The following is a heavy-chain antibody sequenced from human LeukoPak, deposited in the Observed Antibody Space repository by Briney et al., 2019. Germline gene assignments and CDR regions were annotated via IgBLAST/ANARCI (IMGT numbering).Heavy chain of an antibody. Sequence: SETLSLTCTVSGGSVSGGSYYWSWIRQPPGKGLEWIGYIYYSGSTSYNPSLKGRVTISVDTSKNQFSLKLSSVTAADTAMYYCAREYKRTWFGDLTSAPFDYWGQGTLVTVSS. D-gene: IGHD3-10*01. CDR3: AREYKRTWFGDLTSAPFDY. J-gene: IGHJ4*02. CDR1: GGSVSGGSYY. CDR2: IYYSGST. V-gene: IGHV4-61*01.